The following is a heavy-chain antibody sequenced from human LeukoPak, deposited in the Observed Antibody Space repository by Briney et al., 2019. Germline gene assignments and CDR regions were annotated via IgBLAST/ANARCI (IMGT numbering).Heavy chain of an antibody. CDR1: GFTFSSYA. D-gene: IGHD6-13*01. J-gene: IGHJ3*02. V-gene: IGHV3-23*01. CDR2: ISGSGGST. Sequence: HAGGSLRLSCAASGFTFSSYAMSWVRQAPGKGLEWVSAISGSGGSTYYADSVKGRFTISRDNSKNTPYLQMNSLRAEDTAVYYCAKEEGHSSSWYPVTPKSGAFDIWGQGTMVTVPS. CDR3: AKEEGHSSSWYPVTPKSGAFDI.